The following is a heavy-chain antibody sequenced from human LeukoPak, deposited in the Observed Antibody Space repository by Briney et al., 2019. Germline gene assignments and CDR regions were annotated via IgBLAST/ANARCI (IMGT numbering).Heavy chain of an antibody. Sequence: GRSLRLSCAASGFTFRNYALHWVRQAPGKGLEWVAVISYDGIDKYYADSVKGRFTISRDDSKNTVYLQMNSLRAEDTAIYYCATHGYSELRYFDWSTNEWGQGTLVTVSS. CDR1: GFTFRNYA. CDR2: ISYDGIDK. J-gene: IGHJ4*02. D-gene: IGHD3-9*01. CDR3: ATHGYSELRYFDWSTNE. V-gene: IGHV3-30-3*01.